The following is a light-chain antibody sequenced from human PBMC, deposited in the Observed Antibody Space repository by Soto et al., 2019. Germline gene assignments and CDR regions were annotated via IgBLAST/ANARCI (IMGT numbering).Light chain of an antibody. Sequence: DIQMTQSPSSVSASVGDRVTITCRASQGISSWLAWYQQKPGKAPKLLIFAASSLQSGVPSRFSGSGSGTHFTLAINSLQPEDSATYYWQHANGGLTVGGGTMVEIK. CDR2: AAS. CDR3: QHANGGLT. CDR1: QGISSW. V-gene: IGKV1-12*01. J-gene: IGKJ4*01.